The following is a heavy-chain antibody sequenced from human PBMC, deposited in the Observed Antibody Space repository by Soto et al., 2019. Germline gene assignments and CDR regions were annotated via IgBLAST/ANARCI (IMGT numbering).Heavy chain of an antibody. CDR2: IIPIFGTA. D-gene: IGHD3-10*01. Sequence: SVKVSCKASGGTFSSYAISWVRQAPGQGLEWMGGIIPIFGTANYAQKFQGRVTITADKSTSTAYMELSSLRSEDTAVYYCARARTSITMVRGVYYYGMDVWGQGTTVTVSS. V-gene: IGHV1-69*06. J-gene: IGHJ6*02. CDR3: ARARTSITMVRGVYYYGMDV. CDR1: GGTFSSYA.